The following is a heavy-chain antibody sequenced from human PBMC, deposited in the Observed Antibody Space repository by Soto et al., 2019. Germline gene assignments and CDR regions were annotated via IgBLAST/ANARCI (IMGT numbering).Heavy chain of an antibody. CDR2: ISSSSSTI. Sequence: GGSLRLSCAASGFTFSSYSMNWVRQAPGKGLEWVSYISSSSSTIYYADSVKGRFTISRDNAKNSLYLQMSSLRDEDTAVYYCARGPLGDTAMDAPDYYYGMDVWGQGTTVTVSS. V-gene: IGHV3-48*02. D-gene: IGHD5-18*01. J-gene: IGHJ6*02. CDR3: ARGPLGDTAMDAPDYYYGMDV. CDR1: GFTFSSYS.